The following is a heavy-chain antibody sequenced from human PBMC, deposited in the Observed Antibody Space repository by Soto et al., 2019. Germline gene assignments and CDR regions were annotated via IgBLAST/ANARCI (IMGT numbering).Heavy chain of an antibody. CDR2: ISGSGGST. CDR3: AKERNFWSGTAGFDS. CDR1: GFTFSMFA. J-gene: IGHJ5*01. Sequence: GGSLRLSCIGSGFTFSMFAMSWVRQAPGKGLEWISSISGSGGSTYYADSVKGRFTVSRDNSKTTVFLQMNSLRTEDTAVYFCAKERNFWSGTAGFDSWGQGSPVTVSS. D-gene: IGHD3-3*01. V-gene: IGHV3-23*01.